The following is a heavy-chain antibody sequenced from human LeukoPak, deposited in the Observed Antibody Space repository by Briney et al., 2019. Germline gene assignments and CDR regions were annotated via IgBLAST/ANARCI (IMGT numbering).Heavy chain of an antibody. CDR3: TRSLYDSESGY. CDR2: INPDGGST. CDR1: GYSFTSYH. V-gene: IGHV1-46*01. D-gene: IGHD3-22*01. Sequence: ASVKVSCKASGYSFTSYHTHWVRQAPGRGLEWMGIINPDGGSTSNAQRFQGRVIMTRDTSTSTVYVELSNLRSEDTAVYYCTRSLYDSESGYWGQGTLVTVSS. J-gene: IGHJ4*02.